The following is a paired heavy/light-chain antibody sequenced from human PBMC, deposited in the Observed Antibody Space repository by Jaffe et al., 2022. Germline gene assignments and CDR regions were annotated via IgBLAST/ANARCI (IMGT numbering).Heavy chain of an antibody. CDR3: AKEDDSDAGSGFTNAFYFDS. V-gene: IGHV3-30*18. CDR1: GFNFIHYG. D-gene: IGHD3-3*01. CDR2: VAFDGSVK. Sequence: QVQLVESGGGVVQPGKSLRLSCAASGFNFIHYGMHWVRQAPGKGLEWVAVVAFDGSVKNYADSVKGRFTVSRDNSKSTLYLEMNNLRSEDTAVYYCAKEDDSDAGSGFTNAFYFDSWGQGTLVTVSS. J-gene: IGHJ4*02.
Light chain of an antibody. CDR3: QQYETYSPLT. CDR1: QGISRW. Sequence: DIQMTQSPSTLSASVGDRVTITCRASQGISRWLAWYQQKPGKAPKLLIYKASSLKSGVPARFSGSGSGTEFTLTISSLQPEDFATYYCQQYETYSPLTFGGGTKVDVK. CDR2: KAS. J-gene: IGKJ4*01. V-gene: IGKV1-5*03.